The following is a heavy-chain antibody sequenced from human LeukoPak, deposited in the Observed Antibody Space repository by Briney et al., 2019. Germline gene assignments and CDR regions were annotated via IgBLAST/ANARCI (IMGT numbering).Heavy chain of an antibody. CDR1: GFTFSDYY. CDR3: ARDHPYSSSWSPTEYFQH. J-gene: IGHJ1*01. CDR2: ISSSSSYI. V-gene: IGHV3-11*06. D-gene: IGHD6-13*01. Sequence: GGSLRLSCAASGFTFSDYYMSWIRQAPGKGLEWVSSISSSSSYIYYADSVKGRFTISRDNAKNSLYLQMNSLRAEDTAVYYCARDHPYSSSWSPTEYFQHWGQGTLVTVSS.